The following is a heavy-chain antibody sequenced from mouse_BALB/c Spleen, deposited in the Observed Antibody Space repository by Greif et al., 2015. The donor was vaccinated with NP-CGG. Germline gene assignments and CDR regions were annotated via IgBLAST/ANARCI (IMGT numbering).Heavy chain of an antibody. CDR1: GFNIKDTY. CDR3: APDYYGSCVFAY. J-gene: IGHJ3*01. Sequence: VQLTESGAELVKPGASVKLSCTASGFNIKDTYMHWVKQRPEQGLEWIGRIDTATGNTKYVPKFQGQATITAATSSNPPYRSLSRLTYEDTYFYYCAPDYYGSCVFAYWGQGTLVTVSA. D-gene: IGHD1-1*01. CDR2: IDTATGNT. V-gene: IGHV14-3*02.